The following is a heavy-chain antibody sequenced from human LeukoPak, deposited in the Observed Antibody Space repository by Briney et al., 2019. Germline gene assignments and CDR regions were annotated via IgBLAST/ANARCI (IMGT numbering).Heavy chain of an antibody. CDR2: ISGSGGST. V-gene: IGHV3-23*01. Sequence: GGSLRLSCAASGFTFSSYAMSWVRQAPGKGLEWVSAISGSGGSTYYADSVKGRFTISRDNSKNTLYLQMNSLRAEDTAVYYCATEDIVVVPAASMGGDFPHWGQGTLVTVSS. CDR1: GFTFSSYA. J-gene: IGHJ4*02. CDR3: ATEDIVVVPAASMGGDFPH. D-gene: IGHD2-2*01.